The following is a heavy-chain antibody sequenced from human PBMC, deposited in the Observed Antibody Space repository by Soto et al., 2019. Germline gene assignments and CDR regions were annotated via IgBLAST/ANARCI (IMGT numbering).Heavy chain of an antibody. CDR3: AKGRGGSYGGDSFDY. CDR1: GGSISGYY. V-gene: IGHV4-34*01. Sequence: SETQSLTYTVSGGSISGYYGSWIRQPPGKGLEWIGEINHSGSTNYNPSLKSRVTISVDTSKNQFSLKLSSVTAADTALYHCAKGRGGSYGGDSFDYWGQGTLVTVSS. J-gene: IGHJ4*02. CDR2: INHSGST. D-gene: IGHD1-26*01.